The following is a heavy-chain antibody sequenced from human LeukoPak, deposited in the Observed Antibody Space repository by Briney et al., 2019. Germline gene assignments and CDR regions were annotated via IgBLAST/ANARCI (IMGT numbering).Heavy chain of an antibody. Sequence: GGSLRLSRSASGFTFSTYAMHWVRQAPGKGLENVSTINTNGDDTYYADSVKGRFTISRDNSKRTLYLQMSSLGAEDTAVYYCVKDLRGGGYYTSFDYWGQGTLVTVSS. D-gene: IGHD3-10*01. CDR1: GFTFSTYA. J-gene: IGHJ4*02. CDR2: INTNGDDT. V-gene: IGHV3-64D*09. CDR3: VKDLRGGGYYTSFDY.